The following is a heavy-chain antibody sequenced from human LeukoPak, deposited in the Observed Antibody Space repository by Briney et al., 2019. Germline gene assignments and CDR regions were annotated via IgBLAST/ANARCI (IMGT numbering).Heavy chain of an antibody. D-gene: IGHD1-20*01. Sequence: SETLSLTCTVSGGSISSSSYYWGWIRQPPGKGLEWIGSIYYSGSTYYNPSLKSRVTISVDRSKNQFSLKLSSVTAADTAVYYCARGDNFFYYFDYWGQGTLVTVSS. J-gene: IGHJ4*02. CDR2: IYYSGST. CDR1: GGSISSSSYY. CDR3: ARGDNFFYYFDY. V-gene: IGHV4-39*07.